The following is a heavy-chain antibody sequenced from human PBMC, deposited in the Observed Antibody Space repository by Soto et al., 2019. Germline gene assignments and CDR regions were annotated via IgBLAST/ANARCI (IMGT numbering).Heavy chain of an antibody. V-gene: IGHV3-9*01. Sequence: GGSLRLSCAASGFTFDDYAMHWVRQAPGKGLEWVSGISWNSGSIGYADSVKGRFTISRDNAKNSLYLQMNSLRAEDAALYYCVKGRTIFGVVIIYYFDYWDQGTLVTVSS. CDR1: GFTFDDYA. CDR3: VKGRTIFGVVIIYYFDY. D-gene: IGHD3-3*01. CDR2: ISWNSGSI. J-gene: IGHJ4*02.